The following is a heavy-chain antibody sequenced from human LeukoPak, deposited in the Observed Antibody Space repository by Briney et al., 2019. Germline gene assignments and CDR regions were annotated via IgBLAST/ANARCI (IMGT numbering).Heavy chain of an antibody. D-gene: IGHD6-6*01. J-gene: IGHJ5*02. CDR1: GYTFTSYD. Sequence: GASVKVSCTASGYTFTSYDINWVRQATGQGLEWMGWMNPNSGNTGYAQKFQGRVTMTRDTSISTAYMELSRLRSDDTAVYYCARMAARPEGRRFDPWGQGTLVTVSS. V-gene: IGHV1-8*01. CDR2: MNPNSGNT. CDR3: ARMAARPEGRRFDP.